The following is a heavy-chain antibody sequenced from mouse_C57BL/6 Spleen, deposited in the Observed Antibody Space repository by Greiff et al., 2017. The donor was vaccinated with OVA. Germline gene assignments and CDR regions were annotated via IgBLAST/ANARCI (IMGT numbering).Heavy chain of an antibody. CDR1: GYTFTSYW. CDR2: IHPNSGST. D-gene: IGHD2-4*01. J-gene: IGHJ3*01. CDR3: ARLSTGSYDYDY. V-gene: IGHV1-64*01. Sequence: VQLQQPGAELVKPGASVKLSCKASGYTFTSYWMHWVKQRPGQGLEWIGMIHPNSGSTNYNEKFKSKATLTVDKSSSTAYMQLSSLTSEDSAVYYCARLSTGSYDYDYWCQGTLVTVSA.